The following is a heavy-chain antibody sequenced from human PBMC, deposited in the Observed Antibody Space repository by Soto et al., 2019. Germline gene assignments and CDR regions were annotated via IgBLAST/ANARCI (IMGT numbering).Heavy chain of an antibody. J-gene: IGHJ4*02. D-gene: IGHD5-18*01. CDR2: IYYSGST. CDR3: ARHRYSYGVYYFDY. Sequence: QVQLQESGPGLVKPSETLSLTCTVAGGPISNYYWSWIRQPPGKGLEWIGYIYYSGSTNYNPSLMSRVTISVDTSKNQFSLKLSSVTAADTAVYYCARHRYSYGVYYFDYWGQGTLATVSS. CDR1: GGPISNYY. V-gene: IGHV4-59*08.